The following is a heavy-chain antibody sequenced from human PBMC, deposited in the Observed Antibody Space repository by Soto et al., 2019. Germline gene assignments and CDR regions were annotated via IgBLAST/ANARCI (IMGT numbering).Heavy chain of an antibody. J-gene: IGHJ5*02. CDR3: ASGTHGFGVPNWFDP. V-gene: IGHV4-59*02. Sequence: WETLSLAWAVCGGSVNGGYWSWIRQRPVKGLEWIGYIYYSGSTNYNPPLRSRVTVSVDTSRNQFSLKQSSVTAADTAVYYCASGTHGFGVPNWFDPWGQGTPVTVS. D-gene: IGHD3-10*01. CDR2: IYYSGST. CDR1: GGSVNGGY.